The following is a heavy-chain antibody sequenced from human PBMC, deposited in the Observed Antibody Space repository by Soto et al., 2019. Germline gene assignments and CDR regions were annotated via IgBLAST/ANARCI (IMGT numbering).Heavy chain of an antibody. V-gene: IGHV3-33*06. CDR2: IWYDGSNK. J-gene: IGHJ4*01. Sequence: SDLGMRGIIKVPGKGLEWVAVIWYDGSNKYYADSVKGRFTISRDNSKNTLYLQMNSLRAEDTSFYYCAKDRTGWDFYSDY. D-gene: IGHD3-9*01. CDR3: AKDRTGWDFYSDY. CDR1: SDLG.